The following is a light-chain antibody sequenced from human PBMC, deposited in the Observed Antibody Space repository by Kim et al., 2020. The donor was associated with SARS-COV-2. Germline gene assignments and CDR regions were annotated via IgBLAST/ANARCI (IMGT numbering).Light chain of an antibody. V-gene: IGLV3-21*03. CDR3: QVGDSGSDHPI. CDR2: YST. CDR1: SIVLRS. Sequence: AAGKTTRITGGENSIVLRSFHGNQQKPVQTPVLIVYYSTDQPSGIPVRFSGSNSRNTANLTISRVEAGDEADYYCQVGDSGSDHPIFGGGTQLTVL. J-gene: IGLJ2*01.